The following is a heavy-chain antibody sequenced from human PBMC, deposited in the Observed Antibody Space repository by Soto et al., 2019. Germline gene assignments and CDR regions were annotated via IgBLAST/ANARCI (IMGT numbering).Heavy chain of an antibody. CDR2: IIPMYGPA. V-gene: IGHV1-69*01. CDR3: ARVTPMVRGGIHNWFDP. D-gene: IGHD3-10*01. J-gene: IGHJ5*02. CDR1: GGTFSSYA. Sequence: QVPLVQSGAEVKKPGSSVTVSCKASGGTFSSYAIHWVRQAPGQGLEWMGGIIPMYGPAKYAQRFQGRVTIHGDESTTTVYIELTRLTSPDTAVYYCARVTPMVRGGIHNWFDPWGHGTLVTVSS.